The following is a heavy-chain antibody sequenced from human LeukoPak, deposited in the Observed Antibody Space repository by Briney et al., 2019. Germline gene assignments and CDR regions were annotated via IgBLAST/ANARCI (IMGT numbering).Heavy chain of an antibody. CDR2: VYDSGGGT. V-gene: IGHV4-59*01. D-gene: IGHD6-19*01. J-gene: IGHJ4*02. CDR3: ARGNSSGWYGGFDY. Sequence: SETLSLTCAVSRGSITDNYWSWIRQPPGKGPEWIGYVYDSGGGTNYHPARKSRVTMSVDTPKNPFTLKLGSVTAADTAVYYCARGNSSGWYGGFDYWGQGILVTVSS. CDR1: RGSITDNY.